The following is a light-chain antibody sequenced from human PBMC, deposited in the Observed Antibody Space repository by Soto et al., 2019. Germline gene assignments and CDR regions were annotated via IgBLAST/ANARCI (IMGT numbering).Light chain of an antibody. CDR3: HQYSSSTKT. CDR1: QSVSSTY. CDR2: GAS. J-gene: IGKJ1*01. V-gene: IGKV3-20*01. Sequence: EIVMTQSPGTLSLSPGERATLSCRASQSVSSTYLAWYQQKPGQAPRLLIYGASTRATGIPDRFSGSGSGTDFTLTISSLEPEDFAVYYCHQYSSSTKTFGQGTKVDIK.